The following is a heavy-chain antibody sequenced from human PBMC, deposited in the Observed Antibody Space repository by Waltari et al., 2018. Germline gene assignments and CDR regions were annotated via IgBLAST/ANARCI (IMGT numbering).Heavy chain of an antibody. CDR3: AKNSIRSIAARPDY. V-gene: IGHV3-33*06. D-gene: IGHD6-6*01. CDR2: IWYDGSNK. J-gene: IGHJ4*02. CDR1: GFTFRSYG. Sequence: QVQLVESGGGVVQPGRSLSLSCAESGFTFRSYGLHWVRQAPGKGLEWVAVIWYDGSNKYYADSVKGRFTISRDNSKNTLYLQMNSLRAEDTAVYYCAKNSIRSIAARPDYWGQGTLVTVSS.